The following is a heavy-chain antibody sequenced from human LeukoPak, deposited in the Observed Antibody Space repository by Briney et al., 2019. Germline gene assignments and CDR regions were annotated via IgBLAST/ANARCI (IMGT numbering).Heavy chain of an antibody. D-gene: IGHD3-9*01. Sequence: GGSLRLSCAASGFTFSSYSMNWVRQAPGKGLEWVSYISSSSSTIYYADSVKGRFTISRDNAKNSLYLQMNSLRAEDTAVYYCARDALDDKRQPDWYFDLWGRGTLVTVSS. CDR2: ISSSSSTI. CDR3: ARDALDDKRQPDWYFDL. CDR1: GFTFSSYS. J-gene: IGHJ2*01. V-gene: IGHV3-48*04.